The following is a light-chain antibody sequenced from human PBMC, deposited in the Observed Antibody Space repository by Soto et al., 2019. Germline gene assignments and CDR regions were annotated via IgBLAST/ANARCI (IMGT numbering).Light chain of an antibody. CDR2: DVS. V-gene: IGLV2-11*01. Sequence: QSALTQPRSVSGSPGQSVTISCTGTSSDVGGYNYVSWYQQHPGKAPKVMIHDVSQRPSGVPDRSSGSKSGNTASLTISGLQAEDEADYYCCSYAGSPRYVFGTGTKLTVL. J-gene: IGLJ1*01. CDR3: CSYAGSPRYV. CDR1: SSDVGGYNY.